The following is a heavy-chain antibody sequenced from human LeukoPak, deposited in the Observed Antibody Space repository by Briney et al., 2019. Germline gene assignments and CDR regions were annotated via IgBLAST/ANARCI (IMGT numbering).Heavy chain of an antibody. J-gene: IGHJ6*02. D-gene: IGHD2-2*01. CDR2: INHSGST. CDR1: GGSFSGYY. CDR3: ARGPPAKPGTGYYYGMDV. Sequence: PSETLSLTCAVYGGSFSGYYWSWIRQPPGKGLEWIGEINHSGSTDYNPSLKSRVTISVDMSKNQFSLKLSSVTAADTAVYYCARGPPAKPGTGYYYGMDVWGQGTTVTVSS. V-gene: IGHV4-34*01.